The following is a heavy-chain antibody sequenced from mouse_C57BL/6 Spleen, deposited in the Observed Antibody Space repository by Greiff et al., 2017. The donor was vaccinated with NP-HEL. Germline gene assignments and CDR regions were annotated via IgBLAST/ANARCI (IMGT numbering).Heavy chain of an antibody. CDR2: IYPGDGDT. Sequence: QVQLQQSGPELVKPGASVKISCKASGYAFSSSWMNWVKQRPGKGLEWIGRIYPGDGDTNYNGKFKGKATLTADKSSSTAYMQLSSLTSEDSAVYFCAREGNWVDYWGQGTTLTVSS. J-gene: IGHJ2*01. V-gene: IGHV1-82*01. CDR1: GYAFSSSW. D-gene: IGHD4-1*01. CDR3: AREGNWVDY.